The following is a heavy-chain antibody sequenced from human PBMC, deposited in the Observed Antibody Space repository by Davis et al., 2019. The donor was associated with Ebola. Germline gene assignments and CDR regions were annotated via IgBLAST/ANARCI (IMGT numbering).Heavy chain of an antibody. D-gene: IGHD3-3*01. J-gene: IGHJ6*04. CDR1: GFTFSSYA. Sequence: GESLKISCAASGFTFSSYAMSWVRQAPGKGLEWVSDISGSGGSTYYADSVKGRFTISRDNAKNSLYLQMNSLRDEDTAVYYCARDPDYDFWSVVYYYYGMDVWGKGTTVTVSS. CDR2: ISGSGGST. V-gene: IGHV3-23*01. CDR3: ARDPDYDFWSVVYYYYGMDV.